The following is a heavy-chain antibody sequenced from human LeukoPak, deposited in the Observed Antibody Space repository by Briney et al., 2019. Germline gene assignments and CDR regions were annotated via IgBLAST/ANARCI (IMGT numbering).Heavy chain of an antibody. CDR2: INTDGSST. V-gene: IGHV3-74*01. CDR1: GFTFSSYW. D-gene: IGHD6-13*01. J-gene: IGHJ4*02. CDR3: ARCRPGSSSWYGPPPIDY. Sequence: PGGSLRLSCAASGFTFSSYWMHWVRQAPGKGLVWVSRINTDGSSTTYADSVKGRFTISRDNAKNSLYLQMNSLRAEDTAVYYCARCRPGSSSWYGPPPIDYWGQGTLVSVSS.